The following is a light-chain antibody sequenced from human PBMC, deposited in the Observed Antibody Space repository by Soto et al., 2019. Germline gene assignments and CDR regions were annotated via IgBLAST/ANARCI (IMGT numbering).Light chain of an antibody. CDR1: QSISSW. CDR2: DAS. CDR3: QQSYTSRLT. J-gene: IGKJ4*01. Sequence: DIQMTQSPCTLSASVGDRVTITCRASQSISSWLAWYQQKPGKAPKLLIYDASSLERGVPSRFSGSGSGTEFTLTISSLQPEDFATYYCQQSYTSRLTFGGGTKVDIK. V-gene: IGKV1-5*01.